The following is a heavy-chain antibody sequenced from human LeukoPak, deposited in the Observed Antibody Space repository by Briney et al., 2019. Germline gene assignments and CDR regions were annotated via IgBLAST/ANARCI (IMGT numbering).Heavy chain of an antibody. CDR3: AREVRGFGELYWFDP. CDR1: GYTFTGYC. CDR2: INPNSGGT. D-gene: IGHD3-10*01. J-gene: IGHJ5*02. V-gene: IGHV1-2*02. Sequence: ASVKVSCKASGYTFTGYCMHWVRQAPGQGLEWMGWINPNSGGTSYAQKFQGRVTMTRDTSISTAYMELSRLRSDDTAVYYCAREVRGFGELYWFDPWGQGTLVTVSS.